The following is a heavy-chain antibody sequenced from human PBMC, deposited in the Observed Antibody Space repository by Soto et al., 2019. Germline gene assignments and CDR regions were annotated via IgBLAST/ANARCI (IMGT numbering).Heavy chain of an antibody. D-gene: IGHD3-3*01. Sequence: SETLSLTCNVSGDPINSGGFYWSWVRQPPGNGLEWIANIHYSGATYYNLSLKSRVTISMDTSENQFSLRLTSATAADTAVYFCGRYYDFWSYGMDVWGQGLTVTVPS. CDR1: GDPINSGGFY. J-gene: IGHJ6*02. V-gene: IGHV4-31*03. CDR2: IHYSGAT. CDR3: GRYYDFWSYGMDV.